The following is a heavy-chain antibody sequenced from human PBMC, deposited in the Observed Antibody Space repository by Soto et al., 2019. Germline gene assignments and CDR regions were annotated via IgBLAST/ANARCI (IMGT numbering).Heavy chain of an antibody. CDR3: ARSRYYDFWSGYYPSAATYYYYGMDV. CDR1: GGSLSGYY. CDR2: INHSGST. J-gene: IGHJ6*02. D-gene: IGHD3-3*01. Sequence: WETLSLTCAVYGGSLSGYYWGWIRQPPGKGLEWIGEINHSGSTNYNPSLKSRVTISVDTSKNQFSLKLSSVTAADTAVYYCARSRYYDFWSGYYPSAATYYYYGMDVWGQGTTVTVSS. V-gene: IGHV4-34*01.